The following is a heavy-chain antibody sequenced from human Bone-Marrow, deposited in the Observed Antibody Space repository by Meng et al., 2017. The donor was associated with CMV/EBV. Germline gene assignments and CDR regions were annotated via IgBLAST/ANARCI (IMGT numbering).Heavy chain of an antibody. V-gene: IGHV3-66*02. CDR1: GFTVSSNY. J-gene: IGHJ6*02. Sequence: GGSLRLSCAASGFTVSSNYMSWVRQAPGKGLEWVSVIYSGGSTYYADSVKGRFTISRDNSKNTLYLKMNSLRAEDTAVYYCARDRLYGYGSGSILRYGMDVWGQGTTVTVSS. CDR2: IYSGGST. CDR3: ARDRLYGYGSGSILRYGMDV. D-gene: IGHD3-10*01.